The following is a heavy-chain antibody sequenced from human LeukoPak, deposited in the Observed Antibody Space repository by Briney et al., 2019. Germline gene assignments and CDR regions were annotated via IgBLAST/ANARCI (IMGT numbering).Heavy chain of an antibody. CDR3: ARGGSVRWSLYGDYPSRYYDAFDI. J-gene: IGHJ3*02. Sequence: SETLSLTCAVYGGSFSGYYWSWIRQPPGKGLEWIGEINHSGSTNYNPSLKSRVTISVDTSKNQFSLKLSSVTAAGTAVYYCARGGSVRWSLYGDYPSRYYDAFDIWGQGTMVTVSS. V-gene: IGHV4-34*01. D-gene: IGHD4-17*01. CDR1: GGSFSGYY. CDR2: INHSGST.